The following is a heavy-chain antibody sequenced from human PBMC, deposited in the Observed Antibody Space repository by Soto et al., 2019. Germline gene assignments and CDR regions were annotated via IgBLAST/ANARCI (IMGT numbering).Heavy chain of an antibody. CDR1: GFTFSSYS. J-gene: IGHJ5*02. CDR2: ISSSSSYI. D-gene: IGHD6-6*01. V-gene: IGHV3-21*01. CDR3: ARDALEYSSSPGGQNNWFDP. Sequence: LRLSCAASGFTFSSYSMNWVRQAPGKGLEWVSSISSSSSYIYYADSVKGRFTISRDNAKNSLYLQMNSLRAEDTAVYYCARDALEYSSSPGGQNNWFDPWGQGTLVTVSS.